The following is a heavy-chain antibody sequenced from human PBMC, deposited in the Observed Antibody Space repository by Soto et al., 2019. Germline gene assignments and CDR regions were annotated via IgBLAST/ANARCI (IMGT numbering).Heavy chain of an antibody. V-gene: IGHV1-69*13. CDR3: ARDIIWRHSSSWMGFDY. J-gene: IGHJ4*02. CDR2: IIPIFGTA. CDR1: GGTFSSYA. D-gene: IGHD6-13*01. Sequence: GASVKVSCKASGGTFSSYAISWVRQAPGQGFEWMGGIIPIFGTANYAQKFQGRVTITADESTSTAYMELSSLRSEDTAVYYCARDIIWRHSSSWMGFDYWGQGTLVTVSS.